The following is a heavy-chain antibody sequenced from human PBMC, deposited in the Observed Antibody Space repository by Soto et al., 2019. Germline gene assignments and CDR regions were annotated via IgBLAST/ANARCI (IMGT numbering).Heavy chain of an antibody. CDR1: GYTFTSYD. CDR2: MNPNSGNT. Sequence: QVQLVQSGAEVKKPGASVKVSCKASGYTFTSYDINWVRQATGQGLEWMGWMNPNSGNTGYAQKFQGRVTMTRNTSRSTAYMELSSLRSEDTAVYYCASGLYYYGSGTHDAFDIWGQGKMVTVSS. V-gene: IGHV1-8*01. CDR3: ASGLYYYGSGTHDAFDI. J-gene: IGHJ3*02. D-gene: IGHD3-10*01.